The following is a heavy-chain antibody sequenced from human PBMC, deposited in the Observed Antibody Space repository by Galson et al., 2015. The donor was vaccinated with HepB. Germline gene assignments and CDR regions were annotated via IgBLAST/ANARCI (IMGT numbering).Heavy chain of an antibody. CDR1: GFTFRRSA. CDR3: ATEMATKSYDS. V-gene: IGHV3-23*01. J-gene: IGHJ4*02. Sequence: SLGLSCAASGFTFRRSAMSWVRQAPGKGLESVSALSGSGTRTYYADSVRGRFTISRDKPKSTLYLQMNSLTAEDTAVYYCATEMATKSYDSWGQGSLVTVSS. D-gene: IGHD5-24*01. CDR2: LSGSGTRT.